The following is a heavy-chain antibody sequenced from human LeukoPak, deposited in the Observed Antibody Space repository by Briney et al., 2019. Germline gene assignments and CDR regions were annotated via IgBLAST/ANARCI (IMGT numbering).Heavy chain of an antibody. CDR2: IYHSGST. CDR1: GGSISSGGYS. J-gene: IGHJ5*02. CDR3: AGGFPDDFFDP. D-gene: IGHD3-3*01. Sequence: PSETLSLTCAVSGGSISSGGYSWSWIRQPPGKGLEWIGYIYHSGSTYYNPSLKSRVAISVDRSKNQFSLKLSSVTAADTAVYYCAGGFPDDFFDPWGQGTLVTVSS. V-gene: IGHV4-30-2*01.